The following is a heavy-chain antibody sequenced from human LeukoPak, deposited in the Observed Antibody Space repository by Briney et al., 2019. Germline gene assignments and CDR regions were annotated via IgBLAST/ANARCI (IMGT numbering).Heavy chain of an antibody. CDR3: AKASVAIPQYCNS. V-gene: IGHV3-23*01. Sequence: GGSLRLSCEASGFTFGNYAMNWVRQAPGKGLEWVSTISGTGSSTYYADSAKGRFTISRDNSKDTLFLQLNSLTAADTAMYFCAKASVAIPQYCNSWGQGTLVIVPS. J-gene: IGHJ5*02. CDR1: GFTFGNYA. D-gene: IGHD2-2*02. CDR2: ISGTGSST.